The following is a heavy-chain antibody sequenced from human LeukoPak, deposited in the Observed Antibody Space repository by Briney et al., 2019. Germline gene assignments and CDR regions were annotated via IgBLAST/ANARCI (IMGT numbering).Heavy chain of an antibody. V-gene: IGHV1-69*05. CDR2: IIPIFGTA. CDR1: GGTFSSYA. J-gene: IGHJ4*02. Sequence: SVKVSCKASGGTFSSYAISWVRQAPGQGLEWMGGIIPIFGTANYAQKFQGRVTITTDESTSTAYMELSSLRSEDTAVYYCTRLYSSSWYVGDYWGQGTLVTVSS. D-gene: IGHD6-13*01. CDR3: TRLYSSSWYVGDY.